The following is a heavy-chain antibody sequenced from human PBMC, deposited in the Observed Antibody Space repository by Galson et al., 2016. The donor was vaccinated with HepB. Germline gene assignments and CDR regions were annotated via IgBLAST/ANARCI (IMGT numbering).Heavy chain of an antibody. V-gene: IGHV3-30*18. CDR2: ISYDGNNE. CDR1: GFTFSFYG. CDR3: AKDLVALVTCPDY. D-gene: IGHD2-21*02. Sequence: SLRLSCAASGFTFSFYGMHWVRQAPGKGLEWVSVISYDGNNEYYADSVKGRFTISRDNSKNTVYLQMNSLREEDTAVYYCAKDLVALVTCPDYWGQGTLVTVSS. J-gene: IGHJ4*02.